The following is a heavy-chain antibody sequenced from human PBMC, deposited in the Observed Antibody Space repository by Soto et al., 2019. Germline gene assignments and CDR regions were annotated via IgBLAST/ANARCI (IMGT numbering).Heavy chain of an antibody. Sequence: EVQLVESGGGLVKPGGSLRLSCAASGFTFSSYSMNWVRQAPGKGLEWVSSISSSSSYIYYADSVKGRFTISRDNAKNSLYLQMNSLRAEDTAVYYCARSKERKPQDAFYSGGQGTMVTGSS. CDR2: ISSSSSYI. D-gene: IGHD1-26*01. CDR1: GFTFSSYS. V-gene: IGHV3-21*01. J-gene: IGHJ3*02. CDR3: ARSKERKPQDAFYS.